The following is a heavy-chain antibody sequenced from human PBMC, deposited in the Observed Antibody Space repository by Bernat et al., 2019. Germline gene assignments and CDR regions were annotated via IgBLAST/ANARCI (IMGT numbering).Heavy chain of an antibody. J-gene: IGHJ1*01. CDR2: ISYDGSNK. D-gene: IGHD1-26*01. V-gene: IGHV3-30-3*01. Sequence: QVQLVESGGGVVQPGRSLRPSCAASGFTFSSYAMHWVRQAPGKGLEWVAVISYDGSNKYYADSVKGRFTISRDNSKNTLYLQMNSLRAEDTAVYYCARDGRWTGATEYFQHWGQGTLVTVSS. CDR1: GFTFSSYA. CDR3: ARDGRWTGATEYFQH.